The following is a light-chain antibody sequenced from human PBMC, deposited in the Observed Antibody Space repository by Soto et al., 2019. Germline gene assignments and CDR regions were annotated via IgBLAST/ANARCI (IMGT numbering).Light chain of an antibody. CDR1: SSNIGAGYD. V-gene: IGLV1-40*01. CDR3: QSYDIRLSGSV. J-gene: IGLJ2*01. CDR2: GNN. Sequence: QSVLTQPPSVSGAPGQRVTISCTWSSSNIGAGYDVHWYQQLPGTAPKLLIFGNNNRPSGVLDRFSVSKSGTTASLAITGLQAEDEADNYCQSYDIRLSGSVFGGGTKLT.